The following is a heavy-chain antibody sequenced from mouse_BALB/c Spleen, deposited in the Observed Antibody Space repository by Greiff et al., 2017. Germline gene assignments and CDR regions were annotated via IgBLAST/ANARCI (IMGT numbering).Heavy chain of an antibody. J-gene: IGHJ1*01. V-gene: IGHV5-17*02. CDR3: ARYGYDWYFDV. Sequence: VQLKESGGGLVQPGGSRKLSCAASGFTFSSFGMHWVRQAPEKGLEWVAYISSGSSTIYYADTVKGRFTISRDNPKNTLFLQMTSLRSEDTAMYYCARYGYDWYFDVWGAGTTVTVSS. CDR2: ISSGSSTI. CDR1: GFTFSSFG. D-gene: IGHD2-2*01.